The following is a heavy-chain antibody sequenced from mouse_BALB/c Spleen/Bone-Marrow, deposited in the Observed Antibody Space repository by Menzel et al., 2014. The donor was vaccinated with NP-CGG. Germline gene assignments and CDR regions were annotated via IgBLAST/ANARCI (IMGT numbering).Heavy chain of an antibody. CDR2: IYPSDSYT. Sequence: LQQSGAELVRPGASVKLSCKASGYTFXSYWINWVKQRPGQGLEWIGNIYPSDSYTNYNQKFKDKATLTVDKSSSTAYMQLSSPTSEDSAVYYCTRRDRYDYYAMDYWGQGASVTVSS. J-gene: IGHJ4*01. D-gene: IGHD2-14*01. V-gene: IGHV1-69*02. CDR3: TRRDRYDYYAMDY. CDR1: GYTFXSYW.